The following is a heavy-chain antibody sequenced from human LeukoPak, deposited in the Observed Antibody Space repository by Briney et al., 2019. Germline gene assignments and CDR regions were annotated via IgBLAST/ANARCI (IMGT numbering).Heavy chain of an antibody. Sequence: ASVKVSCKTSGYTFTSYAMHWVRQAPGQRLEWMGWINAGNGNTKYSQKFQGRVTITRDTSASTAYMELSSLRSEDTAVYYCARDRAAAGTMDVWGQGTTVTVSS. CDR2: INAGNGNT. CDR3: ARDRAAAGTMDV. V-gene: IGHV1-3*01. D-gene: IGHD6-13*01. J-gene: IGHJ6*02. CDR1: GYTFTSYA.